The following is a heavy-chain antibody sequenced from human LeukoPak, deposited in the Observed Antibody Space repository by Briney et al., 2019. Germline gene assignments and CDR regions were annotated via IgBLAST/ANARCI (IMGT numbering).Heavy chain of an antibody. V-gene: IGHV4-61*02. CDR3: ARSSEWPFFDY. CDR2: IYAGGNT. D-gene: IGHD6-19*01. Sequence: SETLSLTCTVSGGSISSSNYYWSWVRQPAGNRLEWIGRIYAGGNTNYNPSLKTRVTISADTSKNQLSLKLSSVTAADTAVYYCARSSEWPFFDYWGQGTLVTVSS. J-gene: IGHJ4*02. CDR1: GGSISSSNYY.